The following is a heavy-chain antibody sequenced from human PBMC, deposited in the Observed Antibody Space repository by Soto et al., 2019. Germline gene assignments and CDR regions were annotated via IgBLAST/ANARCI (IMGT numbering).Heavy chain of an antibody. Sequence: ASVKVSCKASGYTFTNFAIHWVRQAPGQRLEWMGWINAGNGNTKYSQKFQGRVTITRDTSASTAYMELSSLRSEDTAVYYCARDLGYALPDYWGQGTLVTVSS. CDR3: ARDLGYALPDY. V-gene: IGHV1-3*01. D-gene: IGHD2-15*01. CDR1: GYTFTNFA. CDR2: INAGNGNT. J-gene: IGHJ4*02.